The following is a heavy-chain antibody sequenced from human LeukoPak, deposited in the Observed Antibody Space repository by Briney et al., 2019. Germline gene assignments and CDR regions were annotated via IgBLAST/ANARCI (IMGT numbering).Heavy chain of an antibody. J-gene: IGHJ4*02. CDR3: AKPGRGWLHPMYDY. CDR1: GFTFSSYA. CDR2: ISYHGSNK. Sequence: PGRPLRLSCAASGFTFSSYAMHWVRQAPGKGLEWVAVISYHGSNKYYADSVQGRFTISRDNSKNTLYLQMNSLRAEDTAVYYCAKPGRGWLHPMYDYWGQGTLVTVSS. V-gene: IGHV3-30*18. D-gene: IGHD5-12*01.